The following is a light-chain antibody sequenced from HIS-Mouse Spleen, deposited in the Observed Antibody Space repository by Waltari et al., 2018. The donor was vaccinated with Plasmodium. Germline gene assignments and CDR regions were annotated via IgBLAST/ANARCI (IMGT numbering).Light chain of an antibody. Sequence: DIQMTQSPSTLSASVGDRVTITCRASQGISSWVAWYQQKPGKAPKLLSYTASILESGVPSRFSGSGSGTEFTLTISSLQPDDFATYYCQQYNSYSWTFGQGTKVEIK. J-gene: IGKJ1*01. CDR3: QQYNSYSWT. CDR1: QGISSW. V-gene: IGKV1-5*03. CDR2: TAS.